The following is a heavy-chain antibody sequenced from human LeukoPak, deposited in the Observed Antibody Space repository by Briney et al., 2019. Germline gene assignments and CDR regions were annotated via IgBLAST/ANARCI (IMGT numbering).Heavy chain of an antibody. J-gene: IGHJ4*02. CDR3: ARDWCSGGSCPFFDY. D-gene: IGHD2-15*01. CDR2: IIPIFGTA. CDR1: GGTFSSYA. V-gene: IGHV1-69*05. Sequence: SVKVSRKASGGTFSSYAISWVRQAPGQGLEWMGRIIPIFGTANYAQKFQGRVTITTDESTSTAYMELSSLRSEDTAVYYCARDWCSGGSCPFFDYWGQGTLVTVSS.